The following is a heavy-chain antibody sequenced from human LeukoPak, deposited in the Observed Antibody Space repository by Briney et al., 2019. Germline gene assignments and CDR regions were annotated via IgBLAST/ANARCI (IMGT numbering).Heavy chain of an antibody. CDR2: INPNSGGT. CDR1: GYSFSAYY. J-gene: IGHJ4*02. CDR3: ARVSWSYAVLYYFDS. Sequence: GASVKVSCKASGYSFSAYYIHWMRQAPGQGLEWMGWINPNSGGTKYSQKFQGRVAMTRDTSISTAYMELSWLRSGDTAVYYCARVSWSYAVLYYFDSWGQGTLVTVSS. V-gene: IGHV1-2*02. D-gene: IGHD1-26*01.